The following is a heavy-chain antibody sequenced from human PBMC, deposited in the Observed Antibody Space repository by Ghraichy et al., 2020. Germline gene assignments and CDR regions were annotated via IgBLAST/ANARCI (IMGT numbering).Heavy chain of an antibody. J-gene: IGHJ6*02. V-gene: IGHV3-30*18. CDR3: AKRGPWSGPFHGMDV. Sequence: GGSLRLSCVVSGFTFSIYGMHWVRQAPDKGLEWVAVISNDGSEKHYRESVKGRFTISRDNSKNTMYLQMNSLRVEDTAVYYCAKRGPWSGPFHGMDVWGQGTTVIVSS. CDR2: ISNDGSEK. D-gene: IGHD3-3*01. CDR1: GFTFSIYG.